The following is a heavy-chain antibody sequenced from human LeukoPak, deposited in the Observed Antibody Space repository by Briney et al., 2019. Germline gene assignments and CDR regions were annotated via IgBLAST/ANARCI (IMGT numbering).Heavy chain of an antibody. CDR2: INHSGST. J-gene: IGHJ6*03. CDR3: ARRGIYYYYYMDV. CDR1: GGSFSGYY. Sequence: ASETLSLTCAVYGGSFSGYYWSWIRQPPGKGLEWIGEINHSGSTNYNPSLKSRVTISVDTSKNQFSLKLSSVTAADTAVYYCARRGIYYYYYMDVWGKGTTVTISS. D-gene: IGHD3-10*01. V-gene: IGHV4-34*01.